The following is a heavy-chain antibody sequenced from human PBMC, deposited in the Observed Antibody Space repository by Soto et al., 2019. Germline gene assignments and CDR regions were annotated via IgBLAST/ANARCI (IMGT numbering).Heavy chain of an antibody. CDR3: AREAV. J-gene: IGHJ6*02. Sequence: EVQLVESGGGLVQPGGSLRLSCAPSGFTFSGYWMSWVRQAPGKGLEWVANIKQDGSEQFYVDSVKGRFTISRDNAKNSLYLQMNSLRAEDTAVYYCAREAVWGQGTTVTVSS. CDR2: IKQDGSEQ. CDR1: GFTFSGYW. V-gene: IGHV3-7*05.